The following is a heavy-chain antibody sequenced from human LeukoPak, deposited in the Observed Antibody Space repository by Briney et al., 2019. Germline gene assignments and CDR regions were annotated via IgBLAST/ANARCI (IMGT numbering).Heavy chain of an antibody. D-gene: IGHD1-14*01. CDR2: ISSSSSYI. Sequence: GGSLRLSCAASGFTFSSYSMNWVRQAPGEGLEWVSSISSSSSYIYYADSVKGRFTISRDNAKNSLYLQMYSLRAEDTAVYYCARDLPGSDAFDIWGQGTMVTVSS. J-gene: IGHJ3*02. CDR1: GFTFSSYS. V-gene: IGHV3-21*01. CDR3: ARDLPGSDAFDI.